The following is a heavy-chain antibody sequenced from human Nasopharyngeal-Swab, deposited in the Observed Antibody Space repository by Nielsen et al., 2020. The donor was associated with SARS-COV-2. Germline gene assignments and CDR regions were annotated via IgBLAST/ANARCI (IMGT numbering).Heavy chain of an antibody. CDR2: INPGTVNT. V-gene: IGHV1-3*01. CDR1: GYTFTNYG. CDR3: ARAPGVDYYYYMDV. Sequence: ASVKDSCKVSGYTFTNYGIHWVRQAPGQRLEWMGWINPGTVNTKYSQKFQGRVTISRDTSASTAYMELSSLRSEDTAVYYCARAPGVDYYYYMDVWGNGTTVTVSS. J-gene: IGHJ6*03.